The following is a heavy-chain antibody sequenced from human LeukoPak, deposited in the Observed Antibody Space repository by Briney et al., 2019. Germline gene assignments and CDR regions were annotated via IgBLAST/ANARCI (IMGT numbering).Heavy chain of an antibody. D-gene: IGHD5-18*01. V-gene: IGHV1-18*01. CDR1: GYTFTSYG. Sequence: RGASVKVSCKASGYTFTSYGISWVRQAPGQGLEWMGWISAYNGNTNYAQKLQGRVTMSTDTSTSTAYMELRRLRSDDTAVYYCARFDKGRGYSYGPNDYFDYWGQGTLVAVSS. CDR3: ARFDKGRGYSYGPNDYFDY. J-gene: IGHJ4*02. CDR2: ISAYNGNT.